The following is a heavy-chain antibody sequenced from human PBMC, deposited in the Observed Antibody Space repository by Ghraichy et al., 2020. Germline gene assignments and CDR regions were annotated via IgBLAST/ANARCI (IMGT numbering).Heavy chain of an antibody. Sequence: SETLSLTCAVYGGSFSGYYWSWIRQPPGKRLEWMGEINHSGSTNCNPSLKSRVTISVDTSKNQFSLKLNSVTAADTAVYYCARAYSGGWSNKLLDYWGRGTLVTVSS. D-gene: IGHD6-19*01. CDR2: INHSGST. CDR3: ARAYSGGWSNKLLDY. J-gene: IGHJ4*02. V-gene: IGHV4-34*01. CDR1: GGSFSGYY.